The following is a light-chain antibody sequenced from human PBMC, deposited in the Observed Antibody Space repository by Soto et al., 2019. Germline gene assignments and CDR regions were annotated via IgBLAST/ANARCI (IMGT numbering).Light chain of an antibody. CDR3: QSYDNSLSGSWV. J-gene: IGLJ3*02. V-gene: IGLV1-40*01. Sequence: QSVLTQPPSVSGAPGQRVTISCTGSGSNIGAGYDVHWYQQLPGTAPKLLMYGNSNRPSGVPDRFSGSKSGTSASLAITGLQAEDEADYYCQSYDNSLSGSWVFGGGTKLTVL. CDR1: GSNIGAGYD. CDR2: GNS.